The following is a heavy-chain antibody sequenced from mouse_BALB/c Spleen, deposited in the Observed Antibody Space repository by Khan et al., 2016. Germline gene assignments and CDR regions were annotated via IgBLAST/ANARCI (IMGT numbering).Heavy chain of an antibody. CDR2: ILPGCGNT. CDR3: ARALWGLDY. V-gene: IGHV1-9*01. D-gene: IGHD6-1*01. J-gene: IGHJ2*01. Sequence: QVQLKESGAELVKPGASVKISCKASGYTFSSYWIEWLKQRPGHGLEWIGEILPGCGNTNYNDKFKGKATFTADTSSNTAYMQLSSLTSEDSVVYYCARALWGLDYPGQRPTLTVSS. CDR1: GYTFSSYW.